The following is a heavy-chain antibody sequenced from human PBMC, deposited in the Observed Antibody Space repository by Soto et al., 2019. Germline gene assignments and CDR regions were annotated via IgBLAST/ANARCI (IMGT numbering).Heavy chain of an antibody. V-gene: IGHV3-23*01. CDR1: GFTFSSYA. J-gene: IGHJ4*02. CDR2: ISGSGSNP. D-gene: IGHD4-17*01. Sequence: ESGGGLVQPGGSLRLSCAASGFTFSSYAMSWVRQAPGQGLEWVSAISGSGSNPYYADSVKGRFTISRDNSKNTRYLQMNSLRAEDTALYYCAKPASMTIRDGFDHGGQGTLVTVSS. CDR3: AKPASMTIRDGFDH.